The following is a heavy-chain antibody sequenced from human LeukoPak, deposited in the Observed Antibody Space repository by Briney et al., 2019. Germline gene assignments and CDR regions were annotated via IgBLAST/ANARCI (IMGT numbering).Heavy chain of an antibody. J-gene: IGHJ6*02. CDR1: GFTVSSNY. Sequence: GGSLRLSCAASGFTVSSNYMSWVRQAPGKGLEWVSVIYSGGSTYYADSVKGRFTISRDNSKNTLYLQMNSLRAEDTAVYYCAXDRRAYSSGWYKGYYGMDVWGQGTTVTVSS. V-gene: IGHV3-53*01. CDR3: AXDRRAYSSGWYKGYYGMDV. D-gene: IGHD6-19*01. CDR2: IYSGGST.